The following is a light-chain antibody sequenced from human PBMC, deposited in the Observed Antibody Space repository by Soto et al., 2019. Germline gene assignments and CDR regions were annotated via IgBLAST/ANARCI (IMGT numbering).Light chain of an antibody. CDR3: QQYDSSPWT. CDR1: QSVSSSY. V-gene: IGKV3-20*01. Sequence: EIVLTQSPGTLSLSPGERATLSCRASQSVSSSYLAWYQQKPGQAPRLLIYSASSRATGIPDRFSGSGSGADFTLTISRLAPEDFAVYYCQQYDSSPWTFGQGAKVEIK. J-gene: IGKJ1*01. CDR2: SAS.